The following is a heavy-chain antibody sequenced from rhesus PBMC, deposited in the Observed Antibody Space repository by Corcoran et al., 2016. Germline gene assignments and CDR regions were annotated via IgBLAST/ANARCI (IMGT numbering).Heavy chain of an antibody. V-gene: IGHV4-169*01. CDR3: VRVSTSLDV. D-gene: IGHD2-15*01. Sequence: QLQLQESGQGLVKPSETLAVTCAVPGGSISSSCWSWFRQAPGRGMEWIGYIYGSGRSPNYHPSLKSRVTLSVDTSKNQFSLKLSSVTAADTAVYYCVRVSTSLDVWGRGVLVTVSS. CDR1: GGSISSSC. J-gene: IGHJ5-2*02. CDR2: IYGSGRSP.